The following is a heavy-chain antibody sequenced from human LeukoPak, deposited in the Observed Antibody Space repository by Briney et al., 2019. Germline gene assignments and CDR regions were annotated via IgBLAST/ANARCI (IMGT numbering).Heavy chain of an antibody. J-gene: IGHJ4*02. V-gene: IGHV1-46*01. CDR3: AVGYDSSGYYYLLDY. CDR2: INPSGGST. Sequence: GASVKVSCKASGGTFSSYAISWVRQAPGQGLEWMGIINPSGGSTSYAQKFQGRVTMTRDTSTSTVYMELSSLRSEDTAVYYCAVGYDSSGYYYLLDYWGQGTLVTVSS. CDR1: GGTFSSYA. D-gene: IGHD3-22*01.